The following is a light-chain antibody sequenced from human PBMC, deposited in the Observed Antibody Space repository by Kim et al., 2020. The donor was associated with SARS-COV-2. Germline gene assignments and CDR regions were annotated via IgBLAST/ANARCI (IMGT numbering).Light chain of an antibody. CDR3: QHRSNWPLT. V-gene: IGKV3-11*01. Sequence: LSPGERATLSCRASPSVSSYLAWYQQKPGQAPRLLIYDASNRATGIPARFSGSGSGTDFTLTISSLEPEDFAVYYCQHRSNWPLTFGGGTKVDIK. CDR2: DAS. CDR1: PSVSSY. J-gene: IGKJ4*01.